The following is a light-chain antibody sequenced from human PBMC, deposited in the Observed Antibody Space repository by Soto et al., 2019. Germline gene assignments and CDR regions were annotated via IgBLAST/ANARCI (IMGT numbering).Light chain of an antibody. CDR1: NIDIGGYNY. CDR2: DVT. Sequence: QSALTQPASVSESPGQSITISCTGTNIDIGGYNYVSWNQQHPGRAPKLMIFDVTHRPSGVSNRFSGSKSGNTASLTISGLQAEDEADYYCSSYISSSTLVVFGGGTKVTVL. CDR3: SSYISSSTLVV. J-gene: IGLJ2*01. V-gene: IGLV2-14*01.